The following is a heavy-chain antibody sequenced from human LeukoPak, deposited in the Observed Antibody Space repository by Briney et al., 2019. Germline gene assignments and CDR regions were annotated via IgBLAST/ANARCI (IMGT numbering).Heavy chain of an antibody. V-gene: IGHV4-38-2*02. Sequence: PSETLSLTCTVSGYSISSGYYWGWIRQPPGKGLEWIGSIYHSGSTYYNPSLKSRVTISVDTSKNQFSLKLSSVTAADTAVYYCARDRGSYGSSFDYWGQGTLVTVSS. CDR3: ARDRGSYGSSFDY. CDR2: IYHSGST. CDR1: GYSISSGYY. D-gene: IGHD1-26*01. J-gene: IGHJ4*02.